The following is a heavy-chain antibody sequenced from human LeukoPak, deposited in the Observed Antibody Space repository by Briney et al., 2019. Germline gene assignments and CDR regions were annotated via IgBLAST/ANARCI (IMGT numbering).Heavy chain of an antibody. V-gene: IGHV3-64*01. CDR1: GFTFSSYA. CDR3: ARVPSSDYYYGMDV. Sequence: GGSLRLSCAASGFTFSSYAMHWVRQAPGKGLEYVSAISSNGGSTYYANSVKGRFTISRDNSKNTLYLQMGSLRAEDMAVYYCARVPSSDYYYGMDVWGQGTTVTVSS. CDR2: ISSNGGST. J-gene: IGHJ6*02.